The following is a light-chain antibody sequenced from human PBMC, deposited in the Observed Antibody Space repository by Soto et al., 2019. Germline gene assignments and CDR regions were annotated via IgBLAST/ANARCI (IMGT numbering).Light chain of an antibody. CDR1: QSISSW. J-gene: IGKJ5*01. CDR2: AAS. Sequence: DIQMTQSPCTLSASVGDRVTITCRASQSISSWLAWYQQKPGKAPKVLIYAASTLQPGVPSRFSGSGSGTDFTLTINSLQPDDIATYYCQNYDSAPITFGQGTRLENK. CDR3: QNYDSAPIT. V-gene: IGKV1-27*01.